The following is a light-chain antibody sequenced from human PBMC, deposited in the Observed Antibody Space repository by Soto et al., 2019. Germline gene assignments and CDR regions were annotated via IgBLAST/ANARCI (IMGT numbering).Light chain of an antibody. CDR2: KAS. CDR1: QSISSW. V-gene: IGKV1-5*03. CDR3: QQYNSYST. J-gene: IGKJ1*01. Sequence: DIQMTQSPSTLSASVGDRVTITCRASQSISSWLAWYQQKPGKAPKLLIYKASSLESGVPSRFSGSGSGTGFTLTISSLQPDDFATYYCQQYNSYSTLGQGTKVDIK.